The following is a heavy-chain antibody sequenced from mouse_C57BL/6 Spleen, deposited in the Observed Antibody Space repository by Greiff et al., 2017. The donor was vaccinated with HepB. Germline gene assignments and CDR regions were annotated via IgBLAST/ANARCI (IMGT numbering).Heavy chain of an antibody. CDR2: TNPTNGRT. J-gene: IGHJ2*01. CDR3: ARSKKIVATYFDY. Sequence: QVQLKQSGAELVKAGASVKMSCKASGYTFTSYWMHWVKQRLGQGLEWFAETNPTNGRTYYNEKFKSKATLTVDKSSSTAYMLLSGPTFEDSAVYYCARSKKIVATYFDYWCQGTTLTVSS. D-gene: IGHD1-1*01. V-gene: IGHV1S81*02. CDR1: GYTFTSYW.